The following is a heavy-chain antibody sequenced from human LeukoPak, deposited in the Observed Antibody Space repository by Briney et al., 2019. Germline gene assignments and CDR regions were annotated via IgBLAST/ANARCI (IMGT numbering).Heavy chain of an antibody. J-gene: IGHJ4*02. V-gene: IGHV3-7*01. CDR3: ARSRSVDY. Sequence: PGGSQRLSCVASGFTFSRYWMSWVRQAPGKGLEWVANINQDGSEKYYVDSVKGRFTISRDNVKDSLYLQMNSLRAEDTAVYYCARSRSVDYWGQGTLVTVSS. CDR1: GFTFSRYW. CDR2: INQDGSEK.